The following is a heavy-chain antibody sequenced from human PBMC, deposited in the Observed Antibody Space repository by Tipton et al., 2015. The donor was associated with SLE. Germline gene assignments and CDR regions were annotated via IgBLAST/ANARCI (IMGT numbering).Heavy chain of an antibody. D-gene: IGHD4-23*01. Sequence: TLSLTCTVSGGSISSGSYYWNWIRQPAGKGLEWIGPIFTSGSTNYNPSLKSRVTISVDTPKNQFSLKLSSVTAADTAVYYCARSTVVTPRGAFDIWGQGTVVTVSS. CDR3: ARSTVVTPRGAFDI. V-gene: IGHV4-61*02. CDR2: IFTSGST. J-gene: IGHJ3*02. CDR1: GGSISSGSYY.